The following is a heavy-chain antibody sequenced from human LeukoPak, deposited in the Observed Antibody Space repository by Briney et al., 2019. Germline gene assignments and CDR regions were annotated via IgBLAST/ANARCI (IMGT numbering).Heavy chain of an antibody. D-gene: IGHD3-10*01. Sequence: GGSLRLSCAASGFTFSNFGMHWVRQAPGKGLEWVAFIRNDGSNKYYADSVKGRFTISRDNAKNSLNLQMNSLRAEDTAVYYCARDGGSSGNGACYMDVWGKGTTVTVSS. CDR1: GFTFSNFG. CDR2: IRNDGSNK. V-gene: IGHV3-30*02. CDR3: ARDGGSSGNGACYMDV. J-gene: IGHJ6*03.